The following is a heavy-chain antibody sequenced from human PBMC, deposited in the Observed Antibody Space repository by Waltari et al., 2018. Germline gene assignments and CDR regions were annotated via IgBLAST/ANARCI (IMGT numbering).Heavy chain of an antibody. CDR1: GYTLTELS. V-gene: IGHV1-24*01. CDR2: FDPEDGET. Sequence: QVQLIQSGAEVKKPGASVKVSCKVSGYTLTELSMHWVRQAPGKGLEWMGGFDPEDGETIYAQKFQGRVTMTEDTSTDTAYMELGSLRSEDTAVYYCATDPDNYYGSGSYSGAFDIWGQGTMVTVS. J-gene: IGHJ3*02. D-gene: IGHD3-10*01. CDR3: ATDPDNYYGSGSYSGAFDI.